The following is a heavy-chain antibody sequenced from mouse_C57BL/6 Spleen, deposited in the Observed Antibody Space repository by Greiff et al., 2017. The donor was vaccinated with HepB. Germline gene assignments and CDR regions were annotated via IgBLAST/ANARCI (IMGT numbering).Heavy chain of an antibody. CDR3: ARPRYYGSSYSSWFAY. V-gene: IGHV1-18*01. J-gene: IGHJ3*01. CDR1: GYTFTDYN. D-gene: IGHD1-1*01. CDR2: INPNNGGT. Sequence: VQLQQSGPELVKPGASVKIPCKASGYTFTDYNMDWVKQSHGKSLEWIGDINPNNGGTNYNQKFKGKATLTVDKSSSTAYMELRSLTSEDTAVYYCARPRYYGSSYSSWFAYWGQGTLVTVSA.